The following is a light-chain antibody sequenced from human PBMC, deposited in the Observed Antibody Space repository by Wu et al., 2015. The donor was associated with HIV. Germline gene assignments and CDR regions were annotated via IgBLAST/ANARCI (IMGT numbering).Light chain of an antibody. J-gene: IGKJ3*01. CDR2: GAS. V-gene: IGKV1-17*03. Sequence: DIQMTQSPSVKSASVGDGVTITCRASQDIVNYLAWFQQKPGKVPKRLIYGASNLESGVPSRFGGSGSGTEFTLTISSLQPEDFGTYYCLQHRTYPPTFGPGTKVDMK. CDR3: LQHRTYPPT. CDR1: QDIVNY.